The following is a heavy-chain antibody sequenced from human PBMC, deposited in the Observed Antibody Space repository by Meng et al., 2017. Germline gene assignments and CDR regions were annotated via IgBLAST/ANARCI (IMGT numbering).Heavy chain of an antibody. CDR3: ARVTAMGYYYYYGMDV. J-gene: IGHJ6*02. D-gene: IGHD5-18*01. Sequence: SVKVSCKASGGTFSIYAISWVRQAPGQGLEWMGGIIPIFGTANYAQKFQGRVTITADESTSTAYMELSSLRSEDTAVYYCARVTAMGYYYYYGMDVWGQGTTVTVSS. V-gene: IGHV1-69*13. CDR1: GGTFSIYA. CDR2: IIPIFGTA.